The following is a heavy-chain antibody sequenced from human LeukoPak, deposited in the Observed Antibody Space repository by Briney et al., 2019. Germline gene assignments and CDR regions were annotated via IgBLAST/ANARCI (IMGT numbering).Heavy chain of an antibody. CDR1: GGSISSSSYY. J-gene: IGHJ4*02. V-gene: IGHV4-39*07. Sequence: PSETLSLTCTVSGGSISSSSYYWGWIRQPPGKGLEWIGSIYHSGSTYYNPSLKSRVTISVDTSKNQFSLKLSSVTAADTAVYYCAMNGRVAYYYDRYGTDYWGQGTLVTVSS. CDR3: AMNGRVAYYYDRYGTDY. CDR2: IYHSGST. D-gene: IGHD3-22*01.